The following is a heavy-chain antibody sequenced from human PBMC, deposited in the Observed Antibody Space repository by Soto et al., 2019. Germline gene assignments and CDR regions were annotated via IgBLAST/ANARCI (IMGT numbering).Heavy chain of an antibody. CDR1: GWSFSGYY. V-gene: IGHV4-34*01. D-gene: IGHD2-8*02. CDR3: ARDKITGLFDY. CDR2: INHSGST. J-gene: IGHJ4*02. Sequence: SETLSLTCAFYGWSFSGYYWSWIRQPPGTGLEWIGEINHSGSTNYNPSLKSRVTISVDTSKNQFSLKLTSVTAADTAVYYCARDKITGLFDYWGQGTLVTVSS.